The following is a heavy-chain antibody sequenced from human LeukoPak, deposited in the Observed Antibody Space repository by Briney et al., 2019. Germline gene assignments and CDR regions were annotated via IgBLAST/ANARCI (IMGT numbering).Heavy chain of an antibody. CDR3: ARYGPGQLYFGY. V-gene: IGHV4-38-2*02. Sequence: SETLSPTCTVSGYSITSDYYWGWIRQPPGKGLEWIGSIYQSGGTYYNPSLKSRVTISVDTSKNQFSLNLSSVTAADTAVYYCARYGPGQLYFGYWGQGALVTVSS. D-gene: IGHD2-2*01. CDR2: IYQSGGT. J-gene: IGHJ4*02. CDR1: GYSITSDYY.